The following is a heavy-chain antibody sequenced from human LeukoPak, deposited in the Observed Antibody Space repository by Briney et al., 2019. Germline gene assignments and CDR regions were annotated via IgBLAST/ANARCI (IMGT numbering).Heavy chain of an antibody. CDR1: GGSISSSSYY. J-gene: IGHJ5*02. V-gene: IGHV4-39*01. D-gene: IGHD3-22*01. CDR3: ARGDSSDYRVYHWFDP. Sequence: PSETLSLTCTVSGGSISSSSYYWGWIRQPPGKGLEWTGSIYYTGSTYYNPSLKSRVSISVDTSKDQFSLKLTSVTAADTAVYYCARGDSSDYRVYHWFDPWGQGTLVTVSS. CDR2: IYYTGST.